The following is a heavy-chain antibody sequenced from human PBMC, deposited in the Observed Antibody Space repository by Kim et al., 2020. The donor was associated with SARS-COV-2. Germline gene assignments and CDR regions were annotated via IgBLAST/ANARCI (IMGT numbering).Heavy chain of an antibody. Sequence: GGSLRLSCAASGFTFSSYGMHWVRQAPGKGLEWVAVISYDGSNKYYADSVKGRFTISRDNSKNTLYLQMNSLRAEDTAVYYCAKDGSMWGLNWNDRYFD. D-gene: IGHD1-20*01. J-gene: IGHJ4*03. V-gene: IGHV3-30*18. CDR1: GFTFSSYG. CDR3: AKDGSMWGLNWNDRYFD. CDR2: ISYDGSNK.